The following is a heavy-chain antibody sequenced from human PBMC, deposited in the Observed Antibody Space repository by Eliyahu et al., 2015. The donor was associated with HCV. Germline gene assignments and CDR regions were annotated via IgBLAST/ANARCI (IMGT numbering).Heavy chain of an antibody. V-gene: IGHV4-61*01. D-gene: IGHD2-15*01. CDR2: ISYSGSI. J-gene: IGHJ4*02. CDR3: ARDSPDRRYSHFDS. CDR1: GASVXSNNYY. Sequence: QVQLHESGPGLVKPSETLSITXTVSGASVXSNNYYWTWFRQPPGMGLGWIGYISYSGSINYNPSLKRRVTISLDTSKNQFSLNLSSVTAADTAVYYCARDSPDRRYSHFDSWGQGTLVTVSS.